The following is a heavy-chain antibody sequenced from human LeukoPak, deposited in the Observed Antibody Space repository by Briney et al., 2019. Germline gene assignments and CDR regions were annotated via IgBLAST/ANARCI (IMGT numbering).Heavy chain of an antibody. D-gene: IGHD2-15*01. CDR3: ARQEYCSGGSCYTWFDP. Sequence: GESLKISCKGSGYSINNYWIGWVRQMPGKGLEWMGIIYPADSDVRYSPSFQGQVTISADKSVSTAYLQWSSLKASDTAMYYCARQEYCSGGSCYTWFDPWGQGTLVIVSS. CDR1: GYSINNYW. CDR2: IYPADSDV. J-gene: IGHJ5*02. V-gene: IGHV5-51*01.